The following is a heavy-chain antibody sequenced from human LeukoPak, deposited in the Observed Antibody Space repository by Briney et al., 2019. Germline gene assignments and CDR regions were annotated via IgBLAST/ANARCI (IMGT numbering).Heavy chain of an antibody. CDR2: ISRSGSTK. CDR3: ARNARAAGGTRVLYYFDF. D-gene: IGHD6-13*01. Sequence: GGSLRLSCAASGFTFSDYNMRWIRQAPGKGLEWVSSISRSGSTKYYADSVKGRFTISRDNAKNSLYLQMNSLRAEDTAVYYCARNARAAGGTRVLYYFDFWGQGTLVTVSS. CDR1: GFTFSDYN. J-gene: IGHJ4*02. V-gene: IGHV3-11*04.